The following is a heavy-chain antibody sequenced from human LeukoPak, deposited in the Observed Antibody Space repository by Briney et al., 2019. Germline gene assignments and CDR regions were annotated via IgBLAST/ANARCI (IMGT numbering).Heavy chain of an antibody. CDR2: IYYTGST. Sequence: SETLSLTCAVSGASISGSGYYLGWIRQPPGKGLEWIGNIYYTGSTYYNASLKSRVTISVDTSKNQFSLKLSSVTAADTAVYYCARERREVYYGSGLFDYWGQGTLVTVSS. J-gene: IGHJ4*02. CDR1: GASISGSGYY. D-gene: IGHD3-10*01. CDR3: ARERREVYYGSGLFDY. V-gene: IGHV4-39*07.